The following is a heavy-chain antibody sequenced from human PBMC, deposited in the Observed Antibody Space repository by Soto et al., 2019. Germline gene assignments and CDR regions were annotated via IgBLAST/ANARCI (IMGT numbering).Heavy chain of an antibody. CDR2: IYSSGST. D-gene: IGHD3-3*01. Sequence: SETLSLTCTVSGGAINSYYWTWIRQPAVKGLEWIGRIYSSGSTKYSPSLQSRVTMSLDTSKNQFSLRLTSVTAADTAVYYCARGQRFSDWFDPWGQGTLVTVSS. V-gene: IGHV4-4*07. CDR1: GGAINSYY. CDR3: ARGQRFSDWFDP. J-gene: IGHJ5*02.